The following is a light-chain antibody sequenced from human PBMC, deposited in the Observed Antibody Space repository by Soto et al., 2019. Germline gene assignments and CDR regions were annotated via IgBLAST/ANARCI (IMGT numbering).Light chain of an antibody. CDR1: NSDVGSHNF. Sequence: QSALTQPASVSGSPEQSITISCTGTNSDVGSHNFVSWYQQYPGKAPKLLIYEASKRPSGLSNRFSGSKSGNTASLTISGLQAEDEADYYCCSLTNGATWVFGGGTKLTVL. J-gene: IGLJ3*02. CDR2: EAS. V-gene: IGLV2-23*01. CDR3: CSLTNGATWV.